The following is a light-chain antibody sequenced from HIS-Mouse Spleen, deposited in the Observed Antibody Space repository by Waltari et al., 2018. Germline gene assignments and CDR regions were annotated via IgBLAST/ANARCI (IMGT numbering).Light chain of an antibody. V-gene: IGLV3-10*01. Sequence: SYELTQPPSVSVSPGQTARITCSGDALPTKYAYWYQQKSGQAPVLVIYEERKRTYGIPERVSGSSSGTMATLTISGAQVEDEADYYCYSTDSSGNHRVFGGGTKLTVL. CDR1: ALPTKY. J-gene: IGLJ2*01. CDR2: EER. CDR3: YSTDSSGNHRV.